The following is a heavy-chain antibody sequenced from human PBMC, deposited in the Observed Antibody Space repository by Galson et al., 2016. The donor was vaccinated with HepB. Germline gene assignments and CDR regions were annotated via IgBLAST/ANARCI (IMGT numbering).Heavy chain of an antibody. CDR2: ISSGSSTI. D-gene: IGHD2-15*01. J-gene: IGHJ6*02. CDR1: GFTFSDYS. CDR3: ARVGSARRGGMDV. V-gene: IGHV3-48*02. Sequence: SLRLSCAASGFTFSDYSMNWVRQAPGKGLEWVSYISSGSSTIYYGDSVKGRFTISRNNAKNSMYLQMNSLRDEDTDVYYCARVGSARRGGMDVWGQGTTVTVSS.